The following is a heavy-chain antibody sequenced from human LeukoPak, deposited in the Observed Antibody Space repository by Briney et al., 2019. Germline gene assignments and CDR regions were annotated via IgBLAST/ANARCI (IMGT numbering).Heavy chain of an antibody. D-gene: IGHD7-27*01. CDR3: ARGPPNWGYDY. V-gene: IGHV1-8*01. J-gene: IGHJ4*02. CDR1: GYTFTSYD. Sequence: ASVKVSCKASGYTFTSYDFNWERQATGQRPEWMGWMSPNSGDTGYAQKFQDRVTMTRNTSISTAYMELSSPRSDDTAVYYCARGPPNWGYDYWGPGTLVTVSS. CDR2: MSPNSGDT.